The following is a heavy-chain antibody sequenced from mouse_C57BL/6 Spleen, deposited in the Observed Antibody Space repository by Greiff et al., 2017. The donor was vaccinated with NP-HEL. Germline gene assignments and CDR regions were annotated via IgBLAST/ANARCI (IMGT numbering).Heavy chain of an antibody. Sequence: VQLKESGPGLVKPSQSLSLTCSVTGYSITSGYYWNWIRQFPGNKLEWMGYISYDGSNNYNPSLKNRISITRDTSKNQFFLKLNSVTTEDTATYYCARDYYGSSYLDYWGQGTTRTVSS. CDR1: GYSITSGYY. CDR3: ARDYYGSSYLDY. CDR2: ISYDGSN. D-gene: IGHD1-1*01. J-gene: IGHJ2*01. V-gene: IGHV3-6*01.